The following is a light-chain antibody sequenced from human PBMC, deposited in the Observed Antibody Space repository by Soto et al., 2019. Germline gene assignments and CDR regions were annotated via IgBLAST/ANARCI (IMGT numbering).Light chain of an antibody. CDR3: QQYNTYSPWA. CDR1: QRISSW. J-gene: IGKJ1*01. CDR2: DVS. V-gene: IGKV1-5*01. Sequence: IPMTQSPSTLSASVGDRVTITCRASQRISSWLAWYQQKTGKAPKLLIYDVSSLESGVPSRFSGSGSGTEFTLTISSLQPDDFATYYCQQYNTYSPWAFGQGTKVDIK.